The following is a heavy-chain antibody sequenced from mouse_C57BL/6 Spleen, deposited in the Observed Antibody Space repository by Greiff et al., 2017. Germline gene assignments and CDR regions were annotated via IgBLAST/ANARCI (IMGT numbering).Heavy chain of an antibody. CDR3: ERQGDGYDYEGCAY. CDR1: GFSFCSHA. Sequence: EVHLVASGGGLVKPGGLLKLSCAASGFSFCSHALSWVRPTPETRPVWAATISSCGSYSYYPVNVKGRFPVARENDKNNLYLQMSHMKSEDTAMYYCERQGDGYDYEGCAYWGQGTLVTGSA. V-gene: IGHV5-4*01. D-gene: IGHD2-4*01. J-gene: IGHJ3*01. CDR2: ISSCGSYS.